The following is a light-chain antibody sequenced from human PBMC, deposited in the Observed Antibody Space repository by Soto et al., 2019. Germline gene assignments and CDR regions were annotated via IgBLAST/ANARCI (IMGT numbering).Light chain of an antibody. V-gene: IGKV1-5*03. CDR2: KAS. Sequence: DIQMTQSPSTLSASLGDTVTITCRASQSLSYWLAWYQQKPGQAPKLLIHKASTLESGVPSRFSGSGSGTEFTLTISSLQPDDFATFYCQQYDRFPYTFGQGTKLEIK. J-gene: IGKJ2*01. CDR1: QSLSYW. CDR3: QQYDRFPYT.